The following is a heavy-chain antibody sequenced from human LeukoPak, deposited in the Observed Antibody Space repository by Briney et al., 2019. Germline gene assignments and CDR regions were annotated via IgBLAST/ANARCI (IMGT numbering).Heavy chain of an antibody. J-gene: IGHJ5*02. Sequence: PSETLSLTCTVSGGSISSGGYYWSWIRQHPGKGLEWIGYIYYTGSTYYNPSLKSRVTISVDTSKNQFSLKLSSVTAADTAVYYCARAWEGCCSGGSCPNWFDPWGQGTLVTVSS. D-gene: IGHD2-15*01. CDR2: IYYTGST. CDR1: GGSISSGGYY. CDR3: ARAWEGCCSGGSCPNWFDP. V-gene: IGHV4-31*03.